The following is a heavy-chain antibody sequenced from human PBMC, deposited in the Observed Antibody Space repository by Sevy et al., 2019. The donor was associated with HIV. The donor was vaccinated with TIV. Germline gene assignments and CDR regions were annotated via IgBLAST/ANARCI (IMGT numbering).Heavy chain of an antibody. J-gene: IGHJ4*02. CDR1: GDSINTYY. CDR3: ARLRWDLVVVPGATPGCYFDY. D-gene: IGHD2-2*01. Sequence: SETLSLTCTVSGDSINTYYWSWIRQPPGKGLEWIGYVYHSGNTNYNPSLKSRVSMSLDTSRNQFSLKVKSLTAADTPVDYCARLRWDLVVVPGATPGCYFDYWGQGTLVTVSS. CDR2: VYHSGNT. V-gene: IGHV4-59*08.